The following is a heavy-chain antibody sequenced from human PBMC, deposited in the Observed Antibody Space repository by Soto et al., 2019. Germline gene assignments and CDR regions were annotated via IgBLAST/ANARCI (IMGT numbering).Heavy chain of an antibody. CDR3: ARDPESSSWYGGWFDP. CDR1: GYTFTCYA. D-gene: IGHD6-13*01. V-gene: IGHV1-3*01. J-gene: IGHJ5*02. CDR2: INAGNGNT. Sequence: QVQLVQSGAEVKEPGASVKVSCKASGYTFTCYAMHWVRQAPGQRLEWMGWINAGNGNTKYSQKFQGRVTITRDTSARTAYMELSSLRSEDTAVYYCARDPESSSWYGGWFDPWGQGTLVTVSS.